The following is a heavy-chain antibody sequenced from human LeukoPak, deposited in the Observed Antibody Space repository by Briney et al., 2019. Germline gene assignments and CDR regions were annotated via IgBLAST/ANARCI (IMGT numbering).Heavy chain of an antibody. D-gene: IGHD4-17*01. V-gene: IGHV4-59*01. CDR1: GGSISSYY. CDR2: IYYSRST. J-gene: IGHJ3*02. CDR3: ARGGPTVDAFDI. Sequence: SETLSLTCTVSGGSISSYYWSWIRQPPGKGLEWIRYIYYSRSTNYNPSLKSRVTISVDTSKNQFSLNLISVTAADTVVYYFARGGPTVDAFDIWGQGTIVTVSS.